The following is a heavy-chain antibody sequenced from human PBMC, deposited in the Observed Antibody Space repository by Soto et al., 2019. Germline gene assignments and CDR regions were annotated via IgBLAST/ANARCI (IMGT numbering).Heavy chain of an antibody. Sequence: GGSLRLSCAASGFTFSSDGMHWVRQAPGKGLEWVAVIWYDGSNKYYADSVKGRFTISRDNSKNTLYLQMNSLRADDTAVYYCAKDEDSSVDTLSWFDPWGQGTLVTVSS. CDR1: GFTFSSDG. D-gene: IGHD5-18*01. CDR2: IWYDGSNK. CDR3: AKDEDSSVDTLSWFDP. J-gene: IGHJ5*02. V-gene: IGHV3-33*06.